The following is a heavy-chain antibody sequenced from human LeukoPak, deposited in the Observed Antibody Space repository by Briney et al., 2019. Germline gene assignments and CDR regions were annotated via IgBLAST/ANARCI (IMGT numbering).Heavy chain of an antibody. J-gene: IGHJ6*03. D-gene: IGHD6-13*01. CDR1: GGSISSSSYY. V-gene: IGHV4-39*07. CDR2: IYHSGST. CDR3: ANQYSSSWYPGYYYYYMDV. Sequence: SETLSLTCTVSGGSISSSSYYWGWIRQPPGKGLEWIGSIYHSGSTYYNPSLKSRVTISVDTSKNQFSLKLSSVTAADTAVYYCANQYSSSWYPGYYYYYMDVWGKGTTVTVSS.